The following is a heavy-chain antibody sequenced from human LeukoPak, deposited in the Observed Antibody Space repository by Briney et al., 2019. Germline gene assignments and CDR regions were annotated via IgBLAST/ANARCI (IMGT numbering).Heavy chain of an antibody. CDR3: AREMGVVTAHGIDV. V-gene: IGHV4-39*02. CDR1: GGSISSISSNNYH. D-gene: IGHD4-23*01. CDR2: IYYSGST. J-gene: IGHJ6*02. Sequence: SETLSLTCIVSGGSISSISSNNYHWGWIRQPPGKWLGWIGSIYYSGSTYYTPSLKSRVTISVATSKTQSSLKLSSVTAADTALYSCAREMGVVTAHGIDVWGQGTTVTVSS.